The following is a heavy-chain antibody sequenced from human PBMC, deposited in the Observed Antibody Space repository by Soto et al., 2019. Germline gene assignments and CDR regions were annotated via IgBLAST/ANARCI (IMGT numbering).Heavy chain of an antibody. CDR2: ISYDGSNK. D-gene: IGHD5-18*01. CDR3: AKERGYSYGTSNAMDV. V-gene: IGHV3-30*18. Sequence: GGSLRLSCAASGFTFSDYGMHWVRQAPGKGLEWVTIISYDGSNKYYADSVKGRFTISRDNSKNTLYLQMNSLRPEDTAVYYCAKERGYSYGTSNAMDVWGQGTTVTVSS. J-gene: IGHJ6*02. CDR1: GFTFSDYG.